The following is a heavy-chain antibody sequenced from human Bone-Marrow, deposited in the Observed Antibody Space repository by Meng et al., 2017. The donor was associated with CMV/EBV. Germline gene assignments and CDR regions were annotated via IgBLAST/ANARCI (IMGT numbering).Heavy chain of an antibody. V-gene: IGHV3-49*04. J-gene: IGHJ6*02. D-gene: IGHD3-16*02. CDR2: NRSKTYGGTT. CDR3: TRVGGLGDWGSFRSSALYYYALDV. CDR1: GFTFGDYA. Sequence: GESLKISCTGSGFTFGDYALSWVRQAPGKGLEWLGFNRSKTYGGTTEYAASVKGRFTISRDDSKDIAYLQMNSLKTEDTAVYYCTRVGGLGDWGSFRSSALYYYALDVWGQGTTVTVSS.